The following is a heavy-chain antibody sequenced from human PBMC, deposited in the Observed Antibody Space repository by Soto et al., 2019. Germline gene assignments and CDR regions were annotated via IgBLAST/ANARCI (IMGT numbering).Heavy chain of an antibody. D-gene: IGHD2-15*01. CDR3: ARLTPSGGSCS. CDR1: GCTFSSYA. CDR2: IIPIFGTE. Sequence: SVNVSVKASGCTFSSYAIGWVRQAPGQELEWMGGIIPIFGTENYAQKFQGRVTITADEATSTAYMELSSLRSEDTAVYYCARLTPSGGSCSWGQGTMVSVSS. V-gene: IGHV1-69*13. J-gene: IGHJ5*02.